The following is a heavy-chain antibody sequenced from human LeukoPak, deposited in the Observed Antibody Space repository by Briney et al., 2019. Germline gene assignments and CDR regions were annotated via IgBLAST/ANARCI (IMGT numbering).Heavy chain of an antibody. Sequence: GESLKISCEASGYSFTTYWIGWVRQLPGKGLEWMGIIYPADSTAKYSPSFEGQVTISVDKSISTAYLQWSRLKASDTAIYYCARHPKSGYTGYECDHWGQGTLVTVSS. CDR2: IYPADSTA. V-gene: IGHV5-51*01. D-gene: IGHD5-12*01. CDR1: GYSFTTYW. CDR3: ARHPKSGYTGYECDH. J-gene: IGHJ4*02.